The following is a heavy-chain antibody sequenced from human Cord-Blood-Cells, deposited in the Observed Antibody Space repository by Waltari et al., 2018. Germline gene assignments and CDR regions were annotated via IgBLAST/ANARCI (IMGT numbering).Heavy chain of an antibody. Sequence: QVQLQESGPGLVKPSQTLSLTCTVSGGSISSGDYYWSWIRQPPGKGLEWIGYIYYSGITYYNPSLKSRVTISVDTSKNQFSLKLSSVTAADTAVYYCARDTVVTYYDILTGYDAFDIWGQGTMVTVSS. D-gene: IGHD3-9*01. CDR3: ARDTVVTYYDILTGYDAFDI. J-gene: IGHJ3*02. V-gene: IGHV4-30-4*08. CDR1: GGSISSGDYY. CDR2: IYYSGIT.